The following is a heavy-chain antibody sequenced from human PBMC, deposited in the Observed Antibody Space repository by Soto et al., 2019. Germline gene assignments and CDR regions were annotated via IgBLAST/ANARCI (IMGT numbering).Heavy chain of an antibody. V-gene: IGHV1-8*01. J-gene: IGHJ5*02. Sequence: SVKVSCKASGYTFTSYDINWVRQASGQGLEWLGWMNPKSGQKAYVEKFQGRVTMTANTSISTAYMELSSLRSDDTAVYYCARDIGPALDWFGPWGQGTLVTVSS. CDR3: ARDIGPALDWFGP. CDR1: GYTFTSYD. D-gene: IGHD5-18*01. CDR2: MNPKSGQK.